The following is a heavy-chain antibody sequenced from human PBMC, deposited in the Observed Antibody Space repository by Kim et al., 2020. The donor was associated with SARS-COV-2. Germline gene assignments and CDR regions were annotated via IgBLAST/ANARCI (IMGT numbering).Heavy chain of an antibody. J-gene: IGHJ4*02. Sequence: GESLKISCKGSGYSFTSYWIGWVRQMPGKGLEWMGIIYPGDSDTRYSPSFQGQVTISADKSISTAYLQWSSLKASDTAIYYCARRGTIAAAGTDFDYWGQGTLVTVSS. V-gene: IGHV5-51*01. D-gene: IGHD6-13*01. CDR1: GYSFTSYW. CDR2: IYPGDSDT. CDR3: ARRGTIAAAGTDFDY.